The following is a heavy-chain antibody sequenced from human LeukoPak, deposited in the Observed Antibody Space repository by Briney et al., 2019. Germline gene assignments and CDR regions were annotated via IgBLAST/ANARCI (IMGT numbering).Heavy chain of an antibody. CDR1: GFTFSSYG. D-gene: IGHD2-2*01. V-gene: IGHV3-30*02. J-gene: IGHJ4*02. CDR3: AKDPVGYCSRASCRYLDY. Sequence: GGSLRLSCAASGFTFSSYGMHWVRQAPGKGLEWVAFIQYDGSNKYYAGSVKGRFTISRDNSKNTLFLQMNSPRPEDAAVFYCAKDPVGYCSRASCRYLDYWGQGTLVTASS. CDR2: IQYDGSNK.